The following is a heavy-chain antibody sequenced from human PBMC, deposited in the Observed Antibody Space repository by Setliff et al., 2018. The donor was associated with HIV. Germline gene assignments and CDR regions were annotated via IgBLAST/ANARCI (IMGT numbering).Heavy chain of an antibody. J-gene: IGHJ3*02. CDR2: ITYDGSRK. CDR3: ANYYHSSGGYAFDT. Sequence: PGGSLRLSCGASGFTFKTFAMHWVRQAPGKGLEWVSVITYDGSRKYYADSVKGRFTISRDNSKNTVYLQMNSLRAEDTAVYYCANYYHSSGGYAFDTWGQGTMVTVSS. CDR1: GFTFKTFA. D-gene: IGHD3-22*01. V-gene: IGHV3-30*07.